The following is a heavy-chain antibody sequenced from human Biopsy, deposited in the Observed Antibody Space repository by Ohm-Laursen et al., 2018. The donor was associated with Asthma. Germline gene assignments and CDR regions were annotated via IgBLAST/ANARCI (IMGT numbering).Heavy chain of an antibody. Sequence: TLSLTCPVSGGSINIGDYYWSWIRQHPVKGLEWIGYIYYSGGTYYNPSLKSRVSISLDTSKNQFSLSLTSVTAADTAVYYCARTTYGDDGFDPRGQGTLVTVSS. V-gene: IGHV4-31*03. CDR3: ARTTYGDDGFDP. J-gene: IGHJ5*02. D-gene: IGHD4-17*01. CDR2: IYYSGGT. CDR1: GGSINIGDYY.